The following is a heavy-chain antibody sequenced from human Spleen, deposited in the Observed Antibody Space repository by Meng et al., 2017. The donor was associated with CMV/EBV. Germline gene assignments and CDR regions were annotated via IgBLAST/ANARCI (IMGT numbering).Heavy chain of an antibody. CDR3: ARDRGVPAAPDY. CDR2: INHSGST. Sequence: GQYKQLGEGILKPSEALSLTCAGYGGAFSGYDWSWIRQPPGKGLEWIGEINHSGSTNYNPSLKSRVTISVDTSKNQFSLKLSSVTAADTAVYYCARDRGVPAAPDYWGQGTLVTVSS. D-gene: IGHD2-2*01. CDR1: GGAFSGYD. V-gene: IGHV4-34*01. J-gene: IGHJ4*02.